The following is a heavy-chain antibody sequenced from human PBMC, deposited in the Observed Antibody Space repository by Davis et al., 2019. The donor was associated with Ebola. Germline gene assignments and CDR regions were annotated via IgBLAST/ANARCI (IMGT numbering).Heavy chain of an antibody. CDR2: VHGVSGI. Sequence: GESLKISCSASGYTVGSDFMYWARQAPGKGLEWLSMVHGVSGIFYADSVRGRFTIYTDTSKNTLFLQMNSLRVDDTAVYYCATRGPWGQGTLVTVSS. CDR1: GYTVGSDF. D-gene: IGHD3-10*01. CDR3: ATRGP. V-gene: IGHV3-53*01. J-gene: IGHJ5*02.